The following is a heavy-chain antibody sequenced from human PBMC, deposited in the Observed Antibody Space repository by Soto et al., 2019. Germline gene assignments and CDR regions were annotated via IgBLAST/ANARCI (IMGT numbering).Heavy chain of an antibody. D-gene: IGHD1-26*01. J-gene: IGHJ4*02. CDR2: INYSGST. V-gene: IGHV4-59*01. Sequence: PSETLSLTCTVSGGSISSYYWNWIRQPPGKGLEWIGYINYSGSTNYSPSLKRRVTISVDTYKHQSSPKVTSVTAEDTAVYSCARGGGYPDYWGQGTMVTVSS. CDR1: GGSISSYY. CDR3: ARGGGYPDY.